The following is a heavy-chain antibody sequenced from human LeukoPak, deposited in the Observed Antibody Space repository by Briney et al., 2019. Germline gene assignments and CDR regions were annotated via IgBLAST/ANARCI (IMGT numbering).Heavy chain of an antibody. Sequence: SVKVSCKASGGTFSSYATSWVRQAPGQGLEWMGRIIPILGIANYAQKFQGRVTITADKSTSTAYMELSSLRSEDTAVYYCARGTYYYDSSGRANWFDPWGQGTLVTVSS. CDR1: GGTFSSYA. J-gene: IGHJ5*02. D-gene: IGHD3-22*01. CDR2: IIPILGIA. V-gene: IGHV1-69*04. CDR3: ARGTYYYDSSGRANWFDP.